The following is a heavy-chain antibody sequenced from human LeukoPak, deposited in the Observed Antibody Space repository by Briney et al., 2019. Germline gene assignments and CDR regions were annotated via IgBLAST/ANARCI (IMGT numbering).Heavy chain of an antibody. Sequence: SETLSLTCTVSGGSISSYYWSWIRQPPGKGLEWIGYIYYSGSTNYNPSLKSRVTISVDTSKNQFSLKLSSVTAADTAVYYCARNTEAWGVQGGYNWFDPWGQGTLVTVSS. D-gene: IGHD3-10*01. CDR3: ARNTEAWGVQGGYNWFDP. CDR2: IYYSGST. V-gene: IGHV4-59*01. CDR1: GGSISSYY. J-gene: IGHJ5*02.